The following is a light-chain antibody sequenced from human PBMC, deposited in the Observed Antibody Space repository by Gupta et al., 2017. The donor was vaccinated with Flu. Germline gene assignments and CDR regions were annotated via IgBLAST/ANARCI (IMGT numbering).Light chain of an antibody. CDR3: QVWIRTEVI. CDR2: DDR. J-gene: IGLJ2*01. Sequence: SYVLTQPPSVSVAPGQTARITCGGDNIGSKTVHWYQQKPGQAPLLVVYDDRDRPSGIPERFSGSNSADTAILSISRVEAGEEAYYYCQVWIRTEVIFGGGTKVTVL. V-gene: IGLV3-21*02. CDR1: NIGSKT.